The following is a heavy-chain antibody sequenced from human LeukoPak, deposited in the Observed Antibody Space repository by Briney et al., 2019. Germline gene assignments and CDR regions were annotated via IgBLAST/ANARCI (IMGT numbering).Heavy chain of an antibody. V-gene: IGHV3-7*01. D-gene: IGHD6-19*01. CDR1: GVSFSGYW. Sequence: GGSLRLSCAVSGVSFSGYWMSWVRQAPGKGLEWVANIKENGSEKYYVDSVKGRFTISRDNAKNSLFLQMDSLRVDDTAVYYCARVRRVAVPYYFDYWGQGTQVTVSS. CDR2: IKENGSEK. CDR3: ARVRRVAVPYYFDY. J-gene: IGHJ4*02.